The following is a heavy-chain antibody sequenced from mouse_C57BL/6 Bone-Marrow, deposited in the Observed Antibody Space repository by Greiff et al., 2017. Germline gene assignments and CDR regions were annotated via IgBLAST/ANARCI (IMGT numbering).Heavy chain of an antibody. V-gene: IGHV1-5*01. CDR1: GYTFTSYW. D-gene: IGHD1-2*01. CDR2: IYPGNSDT. Sequence: EVQLQQSGTVLARPGASVKMSCKTSGYTFTSYWMHWVKQRPGQGLEWIGAIYPGNSDTSYNQKFKGKAKLTAVTSASTAYMELSSLTNEDSAVYYCTRSPPGWATAPYWYFDVWGTGTTVTVSS. J-gene: IGHJ1*03. CDR3: TRSPPGWATAPYWYFDV.